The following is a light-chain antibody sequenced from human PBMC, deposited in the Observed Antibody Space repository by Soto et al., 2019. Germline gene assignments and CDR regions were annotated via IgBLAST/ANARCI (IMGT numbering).Light chain of an antibody. CDR2: GAS. Sequence: EIVLTQSPGTLSLSPGERATLSCRASQSVSSSYLAWYQQRPGQAPRLLIYGASSRSTGIPGRFSGTGSWIDFTLTISRLEPEDFAVYYCQQSVSSPYTFGGGTKLEIK. CDR3: QQSVSSPYT. J-gene: IGKJ2*01. CDR1: QSVSSSY. V-gene: IGKV3-20*01.